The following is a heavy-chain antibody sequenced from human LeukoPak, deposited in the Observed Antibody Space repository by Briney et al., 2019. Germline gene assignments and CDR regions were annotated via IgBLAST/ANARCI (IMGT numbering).Heavy chain of an antibody. CDR1: GGSLSSRSHY. V-gene: IGHV4-39*01. D-gene: IGHD3-22*01. CDR2: SYYTGTT. Sequence: SETLSLTCTVSGGSLSSRSHYWGWIRQPPGKGLEWIGSSYYTGTTYHNPSLKSRVTISVDTSKNQFSLKLSSVTAADTAVYYCASLTYYYDSSGYYWGQGTLVTVSS. CDR3: ASLTYYYDSSGYY. J-gene: IGHJ4*02.